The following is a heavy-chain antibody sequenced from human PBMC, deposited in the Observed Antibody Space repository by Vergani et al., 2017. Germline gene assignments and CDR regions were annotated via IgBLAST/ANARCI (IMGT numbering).Heavy chain of an antibody. Sequence: QVQLVESGGGVVQPGRSLRLPCAAPGPPFNQYGMHWARQAPGKGLEWVAVTWYDGNNKQYADSVKGRFTISRDNSKSTMYLQMNSLRDEDTGVYYCARNLRLLYNRFDPWGQGTLVTVSS. CDR2: TWYDGNNK. CDR3: ARNLRLLYNRFDP. CDR1: GPPFNQYG. J-gene: IGHJ5*02. D-gene: IGHD1-14*01. V-gene: IGHV3-33*01.